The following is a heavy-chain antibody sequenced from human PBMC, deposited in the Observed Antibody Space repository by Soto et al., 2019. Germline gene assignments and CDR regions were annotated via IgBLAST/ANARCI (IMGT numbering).Heavy chain of an antibody. CDR2: IDPSDSYT. V-gene: IGHV5-10-1*01. Sequence: ESLNISCKGSGYSFTSYWISWVRQMPGKGLEWMGRIDPSDSYTNYSPSFQGHVTISADKSISTAYLQWSSLKASDTAMYYCARHDLAIPGIAAAGTVWFDPWGQGTLVTVSS. D-gene: IGHD6-13*01. J-gene: IGHJ5*02. CDR1: GYSFTSYW. CDR3: ARHDLAIPGIAAAGTVWFDP.